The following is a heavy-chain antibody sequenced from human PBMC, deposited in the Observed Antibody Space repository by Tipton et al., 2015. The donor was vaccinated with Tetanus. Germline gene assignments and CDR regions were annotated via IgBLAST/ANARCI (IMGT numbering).Heavy chain of an antibody. J-gene: IGHJ4*02. CDR3: AGPGGVAAATVDY. D-gene: IGHD6-19*01. V-gene: IGHV3-48*01. Sequence: SLRLSCAASGFTFSSYSMNWVRQAPGKGLEWVSYISSSSSTIYYADSVKGRFTISRDNAKNTLNLLMNSLRLEDTAVYHCAGPGGVAAATVDYWGQGALVTVSS. CDR2: ISSSSSTI. CDR1: GFTFSSYS.